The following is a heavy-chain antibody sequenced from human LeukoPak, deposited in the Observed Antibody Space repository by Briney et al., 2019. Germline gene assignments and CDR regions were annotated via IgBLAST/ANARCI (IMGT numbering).Heavy chain of an antibody. CDR3: AKESAPLHGRNY. J-gene: IGHJ4*02. CDR2: IDTAGNT. Sequence: PGGSLRLSCAASGFSVTSCDMSWVRQAPGKGLEWVSAIDTAGNTDYAGSMQGRFTISRDNSKNTLYLQMNSLRPEDTAVYYCAKESAPLHGRNYWGQGTLVTVSS. V-gene: IGHV3-66*01. D-gene: IGHD5-24*01. CDR1: GFSVTSCD.